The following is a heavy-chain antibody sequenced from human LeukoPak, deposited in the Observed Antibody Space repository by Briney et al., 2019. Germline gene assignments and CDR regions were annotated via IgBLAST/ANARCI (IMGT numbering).Heavy chain of an antibody. Sequence: GGSLRLSCTGSGFTFGFPFGDYAMSWVRQAPGKGLEWVGFIRSKVYGGTTEYAASVKGRFSISRDDSKGIAYLEMNSLKTEDTAVYYCTQYTYGFFQYWGQGTLVTVSS. V-gene: IGHV3-49*04. CDR2: IRSKVYGGTT. D-gene: IGHD5-18*01. CDR3: TQYTYGFFQY. CDR1: GFTFGFPFGDYA. J-gene: IGHJ4*02.